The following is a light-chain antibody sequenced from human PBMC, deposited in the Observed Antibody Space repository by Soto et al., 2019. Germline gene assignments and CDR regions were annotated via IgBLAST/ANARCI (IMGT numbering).Light chain of an antibody. CDR1: QSISTW. V-gene: IGKV1-5*01. Sequence: DIQMTQSPSTLSASVGDRVTITCRASQSISTWLAWYQQKPGKAPQLLIYDASTLESGVPSGFTGSGSGTEFTLTISSLQPDDFATYYCQQYNSYPWTFGQGTKVGIK. CDR2: DAS. CDR3: QQYNSYPWT. J-gene: IGKJ1*01.